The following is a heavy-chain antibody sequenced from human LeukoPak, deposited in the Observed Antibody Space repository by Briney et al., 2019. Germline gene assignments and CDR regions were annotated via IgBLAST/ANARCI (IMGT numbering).Heavy chain of an antibody. CDR2: IWYDENNK. J-gene: IGHJ4*02. D-gene: IGHD4-23*01. V-gene: IGHV3-33*01. CDR1: GFTFSNYG. Sequence: GGSLRLSCAASGFTFSNYGMHWVRQAPGKGLEWVTVIWYDENNKYYADSVKGRFTISRDNPKNTLYLQMNSLRAEDTALYYCARDINSRYFDYWGQGTLVTVSS. CDR3: ARDINSRYFDY.